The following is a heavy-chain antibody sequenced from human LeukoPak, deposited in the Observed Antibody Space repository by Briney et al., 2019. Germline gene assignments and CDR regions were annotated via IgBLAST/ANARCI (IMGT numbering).Heavy chain of an antibody. CDR2: IYHSGST. D-gene: IGHD3-16*01. CDR1: GYSISSGYY. Sequence: SETLSLTCTVSGYSISSGYYWGWIRQPPGKGLEWIGSIYHSGSTYYNPSLKSRVTISVDTSKNQFSLKLSSVTAADTAVYYCARALGVITFGGAPSYYFDIWGQGTMVTVSS. CDR3: ARALGVITFGGAPSYYFDI. V-gene: IGHV4-38-2*02. J-gene: IGHJ3*02.